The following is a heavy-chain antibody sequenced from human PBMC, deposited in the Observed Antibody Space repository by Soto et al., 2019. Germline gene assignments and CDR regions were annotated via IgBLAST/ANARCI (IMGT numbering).Heavy chain of an antibody. D-gene: IGHD2-2*01. CDR3: ARARGYCTSTSCYYFDY. CDR1: GFTFSSYS. CDR2: ISYGSGTI. Sequence: EVQLVESGGNLVQPGGSLRLSCAASGFTFSSYSMNWVRQAPGKGLEWVSYISYGSGTIYYADSVKGRFTISRDNAKNSLYRQMTSLRAEDTAVYYCARARGYCTSTSCYYFDYWGQGTLVTVSS. V-gene: IGHV3-48*01. J-gene: IGHJ4*02.